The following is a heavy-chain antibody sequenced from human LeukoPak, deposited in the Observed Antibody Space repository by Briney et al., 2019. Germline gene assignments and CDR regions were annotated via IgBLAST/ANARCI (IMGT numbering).Heavy chain of an antibody. Sequence: SETLSLTCTVSGGSISSSSYYWGWIRQPPGKGLEWIGSIHYSGSTYYNPSLKSRVTISVDTSKNQFSLKLSSVTAADTAVYYCARLGDGYNLYYFDYWGQGTLVTVSS. CDR3: ARLGDGYNLYYFDY. J-gene: IGHJ4*02. CDR2: IHYSGST. D-gene: IGHD5-24*01. V-gene: IGHV4-39*01. CDR1: GGSISSSSYY.